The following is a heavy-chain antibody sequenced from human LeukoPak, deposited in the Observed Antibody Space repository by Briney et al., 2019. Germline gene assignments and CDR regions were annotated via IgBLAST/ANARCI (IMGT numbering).Heavy chain of an antibody. CDR3: AREGVVATITYYSYYGMDV. Sequence: SETLSLTCTVSGGSISSGDYYWSWIRQPPGKGLEWIGYIYYSGSTYYNPSLKSRVTISVDTSKNQFSLKLRSVTAAATAVYYCAREGVVATITYYSYYGMDVWGQGTTVTVSS. CDR1: GGSISSGDYY. V-gene: IGHV4-30-4*01. CDR2: IYYSGST. J-gene: IGHJ6*02. D-gene: IGHD5-12*01.